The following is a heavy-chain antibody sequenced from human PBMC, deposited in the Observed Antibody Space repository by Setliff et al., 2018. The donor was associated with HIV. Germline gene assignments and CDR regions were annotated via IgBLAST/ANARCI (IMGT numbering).Heavy chain of an antibody. J-gene: IGHJ6*02. Sequence: ASVKVSCKASGYTFTSYDIHWLRQATGQGLEWMGWMNPNSGNTGYAQKFQGRVTITRKASISTAFMELSSLRSEDTAVYYCARDFPSPDYSSSWANLYYHYGMDVWGQGTTVTVSS. CDR1: GYTFTSYD. CDR2: MNPNSGNT. D-gene: IGHD6-13*01. CDR3: ARDFPSPDYSSSWANLYYHYGMDV. V-gene: IGHV1-8*03.